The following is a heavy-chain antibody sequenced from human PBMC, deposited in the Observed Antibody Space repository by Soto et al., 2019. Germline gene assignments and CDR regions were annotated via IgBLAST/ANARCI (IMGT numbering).Heavy chain of an antibody. CDR1: GFTFSSYA. D-gene: IGHD6-13*01. V-gene: IGHV3-23*01. CDR2: SSGSGGST. CDR3: AYSSTPFDY. J-gene: IGHJ4*02. Sequence: EVQLLESGGGLVQPGGSLRLSCAASGFTFSSYAMSWVRQVPGKGLEWVSASSGSGGSTYYADSVKGRFTISRDNSKNTLYLQRNSLRAEDTAVYYCAYSSTPFDYWGQGTLVTVSS.